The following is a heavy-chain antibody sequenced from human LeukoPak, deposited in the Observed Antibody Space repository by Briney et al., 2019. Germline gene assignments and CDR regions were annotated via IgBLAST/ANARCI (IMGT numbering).Heavy chain of an antibody. CDR2: IYYSGSP. J-gene: IGHJ4*02. Sequence: SEALSLTCTVSGGSISSGGYYWSWLPQHPGKGLEGIVYIYYSGSPYYHPSLKSRVTISVDTSKNQFPLKLSSVTASVTAVYYWERGRRLQQQYFDQWGQGTLVSVSS. D-gene: IGHD4-11*01. V-gene: IGHV4-31*03. CDR1: GGSISSGGYY. CDR3: ERGRRLQQQYFDQ.